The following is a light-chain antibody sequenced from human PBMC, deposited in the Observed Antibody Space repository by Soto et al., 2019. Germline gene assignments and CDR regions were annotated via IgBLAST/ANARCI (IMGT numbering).Light chain of an antibody. CDR1: QTVSNNY. CDR3: QQYGSSPFT. Sequence: ENVLTQSPGTLSLSPGERATLSCRASQTVSNNYLAWYQHKPVQTPRLLIYGASSRATGIPDRFSGSGSGTDFALTISRLEPEDFAVYYCQQYGSSPFTFGPGTKVDIK. V-gene: IGKV3-20*01. J-gene: IGKJ3*01. CDR2: GAS.